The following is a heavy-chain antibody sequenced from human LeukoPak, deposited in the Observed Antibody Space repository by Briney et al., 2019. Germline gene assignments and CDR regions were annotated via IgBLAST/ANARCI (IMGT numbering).Heavy chain of an antibody. Sequence: GGSLRLSCAASGFTFSSYSMNWVRQAPGKGLEWVSSISSSSSYIYYADSVKGRFTISRDNAKSSLYLQMNSLRAEDTAVYYCARDGAYCSGGSCWFDYWGQGTLVTVSS. CDR2: ISSSSSYI. J-gene: IGHJ5*01. CDR3: ARDGAYCSGGSCWFDY. CDR1: GFTFSSYS. V-gene: IGHV3-21*01. D-gene: IGHD2-15*01.